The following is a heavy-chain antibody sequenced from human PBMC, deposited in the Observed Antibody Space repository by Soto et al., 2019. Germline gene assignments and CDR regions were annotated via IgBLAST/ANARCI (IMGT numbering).Heavy chain of an antibody. V-gene: IGHV1-18*01. Sequence: VQLVQSGAEVKKPGASVKVSCKASGYTFTSYGISWVRQAPGQGLEWMGWISAYNGNTNYAQKLQGTVTMTTDTSTSTAYMELRSLRSDDTAVYYCARGLKFGVVVPAAMSTNWFDPWGQGTLVTVSS. CDR2: ISAYNGNT. D-gene: IGHD2-2*01. J-gene: IGHJ5*02. CDR1: GYTFTSYG. CDR3: ARGLKFGVVVPAAMSTNWFDP.